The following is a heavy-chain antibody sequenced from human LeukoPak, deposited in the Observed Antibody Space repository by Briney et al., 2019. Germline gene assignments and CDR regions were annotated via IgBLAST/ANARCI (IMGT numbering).Heavy chain of an antibody. V-gene: IGHV1-8*03. Sequence: ASVKVSCKASGGTFISYAISWVRQATGQGLEWMGWMNPNSGNTGYAQKFQGRVTITRNTSISTAYMELSSLRSEDTAVYYCARRKLGRVWYFDLWGRGTLVTVSS. CDR3: ARRKLGRVWYFDL. D-gene: IGHD7-27*01. CDR2: MNPNSGNT. J-gene: IGHJ2*01. CDR1: GGTFISYA.